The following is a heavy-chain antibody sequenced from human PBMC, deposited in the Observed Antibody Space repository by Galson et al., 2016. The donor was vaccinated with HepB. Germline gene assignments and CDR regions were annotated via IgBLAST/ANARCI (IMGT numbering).Heavy chain of an antibody. CDR3: ARVNTVTTTSGESDYYYGMDV. Sequence: QSGAEVKKPGESLRISCKGSGYRFTSYRISWVRQMPGKGLEWMGRIDPSDSYINYSPSFQGHVTISADKLISTAYLQWSSLKASDTAMYYCARVNTVTTTSGESDYYYGMDVWGQGTTVTVSS. V-gene: IGHV5-10-1*01. J-gene: IGHJ6*02. D-gene: IGHD4-17*01. CDR2: IDPSDSYI. CDR1: GYRFTSYR.